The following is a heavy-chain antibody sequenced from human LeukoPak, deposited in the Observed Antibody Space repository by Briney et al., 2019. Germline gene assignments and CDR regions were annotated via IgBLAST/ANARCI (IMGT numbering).Heavy chain of an antibody. J-gene: IGHJ6*02. D-gene: IGHD1-26*01. Sequence: SQTLSLTCTVSGGSISSGSYYWSWIRQPPGKGLEWIGYIYYSGSTNYNPSLKSRVTISVDTSKNQFSLKLSSVTAADTAVYYCARHRSGSYYSNYYYGMDVWGQGTTVTVSS. V-gene: IGHV4-61*01. CDR3: ARHRSGSYYSNYYYGMDV. CDR2: IYYSGST. CDR1: GGSISSGSYY.